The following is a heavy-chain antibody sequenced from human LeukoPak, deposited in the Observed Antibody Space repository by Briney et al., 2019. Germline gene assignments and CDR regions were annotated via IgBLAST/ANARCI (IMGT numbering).Heavy chain of an antibody. V-gene: IGHV3-33*06. D-gene: IGHD3-3*01. CDR1: GFTFNTHG. Sequence: GGSLRLSCAASGFTFNTHGMHWVRQAPGKGLEWVAAIWFDGSVKHYSDAVKGRFIISRDNSLNTLYLQMNSLRVEDTAMYYCAKDTAIQFLEPAFWGQGTLVTVSS. CDR3: AKDTAIQFLEPAF. J-gene: IGHJ4*02. CDR2: IWFDGSVK.